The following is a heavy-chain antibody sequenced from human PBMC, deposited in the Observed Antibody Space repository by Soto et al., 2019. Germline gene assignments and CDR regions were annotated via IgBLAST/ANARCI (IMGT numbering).Heavy chain of an antibody. J-gene: IGHJ4*02. CDR1: GFTFSSYA. CDR3: AKGPRPDYDFWSGYLDY. D-gene: IGHD3-3*01. V-gene: IGHV3-23*01. CDR2: ISGSGGST. Sequence: GGSLRLSCAASGFTFSSYAMSWVRQAPGKGLEWVSAISGSGGSTYYADSVKGRFTISRDNSKNTLYLQMNSLRAEDTAVYYCAKGPRPDYDFWSGYLDYWGQGTLVTVSS.